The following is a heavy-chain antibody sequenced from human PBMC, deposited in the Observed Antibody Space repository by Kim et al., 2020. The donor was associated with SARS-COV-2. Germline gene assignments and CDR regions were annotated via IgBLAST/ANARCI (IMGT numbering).Heavy chain of an antibody. J-gene: IGHJ4*02. Sequence: QKCQGRVTMTRNTSISTAYMELSSLRSEDTAVYYCARYCSGGSCYSGLDYWGQGTLVTVSS. CDR3: ARYCSGGSCYSGLDY. D-gene: IGHD2-15*01. V-gene: IGHV1-8*01.